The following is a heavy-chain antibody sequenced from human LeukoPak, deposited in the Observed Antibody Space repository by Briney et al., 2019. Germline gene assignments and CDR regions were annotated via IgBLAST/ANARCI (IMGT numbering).Heavy chain of an antibody. D-gene: IGHD3-16*01. V-gene: IGHV1-69*06. J-gene: IGHJ6*03. CDR2: IIPIFGTA. CDR1: GYTFTDFG. Sequence: SVKVSCKASGYTFTDFGISWVRQAPGQGLEWMGGIIPIFGTANYAQKFQGRVTITADKSTSTAYMELSSLRSEDTAVYYCASGNSLGYYYYMDVWGKGTTVTVSS. CDR3: ASGNSLGYYYYMDV.